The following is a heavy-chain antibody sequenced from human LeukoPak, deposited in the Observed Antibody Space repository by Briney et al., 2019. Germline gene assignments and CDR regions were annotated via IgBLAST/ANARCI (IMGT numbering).Heavy chain of an antibody. CDR3: ARRNHYFDY. V-gene: IGHV4-39*01. CDR2: IYYSGST. Sequence: SETLSLTCTVSGGSIRSSSSYWGWIRQPPGKGLEWIASIYYSGSTYHNPSLKSRLTISVDTSNNQFSLTVGSVTAADTAVYYCARRNHYFDYWGQGALVTVSS. CDR1: GGSIRSSSSY. J-gene: IGHJ4*02.